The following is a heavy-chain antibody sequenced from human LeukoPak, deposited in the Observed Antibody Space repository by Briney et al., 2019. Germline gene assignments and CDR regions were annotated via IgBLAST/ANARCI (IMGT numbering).Heavy chain of an antibody. V-gene: IGHV1-18*01. CDR1: GYTFTTYG. D-gene: IGHD3-22*01. Sequence: ASVNVSCKASGYTFTTYGISWVRQAPGHGREGMGWISADKVNTNYAQKLQGRVTITADKSTSTAYMELSSLRSEDTAVYYCARHYYDSSGYSYFDYCGEGALVTVSS. J-gene: IGHJ4*02. CDR2: ISADKVNT. CDR3: ARHYYDSSGYSYFDY.